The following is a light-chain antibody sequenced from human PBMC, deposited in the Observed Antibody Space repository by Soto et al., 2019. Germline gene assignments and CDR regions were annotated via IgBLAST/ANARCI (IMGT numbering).Light chain of an antibody. Sequence: EIVLTQSPGTLSLSPGDTATLSCGASQSVSNTYLAWYQQKPGQAPRLLIYGASSRATGFPDRFSGSGSGTDFTLTISRLETEDFAVYYCQLYDSSSWTFGQGTKV. CDR2: GAS. CDR3: QLYDSSSWT. CDR1: QSVSNTY. V-gene: IGKV3-20*01. J-gene: IGKJ1*01.